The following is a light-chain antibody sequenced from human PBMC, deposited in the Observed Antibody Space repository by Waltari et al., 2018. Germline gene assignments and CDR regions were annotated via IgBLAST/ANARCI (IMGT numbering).Light chain of an antibody. V-gene: IGLV2-14*03. J-gene: IGLJ1*01. Sequence: QSALTQPASVSGSPGQSITISCTGTSSDVGGYNFVSWYQQHPGKVPKLIIYAVTNRPSGFSNRFSGSKSGNTASLTISGLQAENEADYYCSSYTTSSTYVFGTGTKVTVL. CDR3: SSYTTSSTYV. CDR1: SSDVGGYNF. CDR2: AVT.